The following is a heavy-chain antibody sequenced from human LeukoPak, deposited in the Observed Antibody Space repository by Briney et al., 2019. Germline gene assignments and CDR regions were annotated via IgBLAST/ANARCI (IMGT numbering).Heavy chain of an antibody. CDR2: IRSDGAT. V-gene: IGHV3-15*05. D-gene: IGHD2/OR15-2a*01. Sequence: GSSLRLPCAAFGFTFSSAWMTWGRRTPGKGPEWVGRIRSDGATDYAAPVKGRFTISRDDSKSTLYLQMNSLKTEDTAVYYCAADVPEIVAQIGYWGHGTLVTVSS. CDR3: AADVPEIVAQIGY. CDR1: GFTFSSAW. J-gene: IGHJ4*01.